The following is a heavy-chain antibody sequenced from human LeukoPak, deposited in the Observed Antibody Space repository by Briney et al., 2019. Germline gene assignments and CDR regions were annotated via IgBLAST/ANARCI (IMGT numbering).Heavy chain of an antibody. J-gene: IGHJ4*02. D-gene: IGHD3-3*01. CDR1: GFTFSSYA. V-gene: IGHV3-30-3*01. Sequence: GGSLRLSCAASGFTFSSYAVHWVRQAPGQGLEWVAFISYDGSNKYYADSVKGRFTISRDNSKNTLYLQMNSLRAEDTAVYYCASDNKPHVLRFLEWPLWGQGTLVTVSS. CDR2: ISYDGSNK. CDR3: ASDNKPHVLRFLEWPL.